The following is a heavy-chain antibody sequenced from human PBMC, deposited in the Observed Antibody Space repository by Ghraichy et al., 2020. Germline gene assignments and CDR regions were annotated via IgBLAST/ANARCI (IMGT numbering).Heavy chain of an antibody. D-gene: IGHD7-27*01. Sequence: SETLSLTCAVYGGSFSGYYWSWIRQPPGKGLEWIGEINHSGSTNYNPSLKSRVTISVDTSKNQFSLKLSSVTAADTAVYYCAGSGNWGSLVADYWGQGTLVTVSS. CDR3: AGSGNWGSLVADY. V-gene: IGHV4-34*01. CDR2: INHSGST. CDR1: GGSFSGYY. J-gene: IGHJ4*02.